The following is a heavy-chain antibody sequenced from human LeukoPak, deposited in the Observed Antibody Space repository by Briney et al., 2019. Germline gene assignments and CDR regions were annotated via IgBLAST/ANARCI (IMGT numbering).Heavy chain of an antibody. CDR1: GFTFTHAW. D-gene: IGHD1-1*01. CDR2: IKSKADGETT. Sequence: GGSLRLSCAASGFTFTHAWMTWVRQAPGKGLEWVGRIKSKADGETTDYAAPVKDRFIISRDDSKDILYLQMNSLKTGDTAVYFCTTPPHHNWHDVADTRPVDYWGQGTLVSVSS. J-gene: IGHJ4*02. V-gene: IGHV3-15*01. CDR3: TTPPHHNWHDVADTRPVDY.